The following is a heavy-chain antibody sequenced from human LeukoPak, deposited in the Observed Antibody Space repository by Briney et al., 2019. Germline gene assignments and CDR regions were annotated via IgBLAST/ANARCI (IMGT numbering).Heavy chain of an antibody. CDR2: INTNTGNP. Sequence: ASVKVSCKASGYTFTSYAMNWVRQDPGQGLEWMGWINTNTGNPTYAQGFTGRFVFSLDTSVSTAYLQISSLKAEDTAVYYCARDPGPHGPYYYMDVWGKGTTVTVSS. CDR3: ARDPGPHGPYYYMDV. CDR1: GYTFTSYA. J-gene: IGHJ6*03. V-gene: IGHV7-4-1*02.